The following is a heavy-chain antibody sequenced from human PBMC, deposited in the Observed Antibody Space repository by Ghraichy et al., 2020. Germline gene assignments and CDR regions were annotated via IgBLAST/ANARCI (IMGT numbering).Heavy chain of an antibody. CDR2: INHSGST. J-gene: IGHJ3*02. V-gene: IGHV4-34*01. CDR3: ARGYVDIVATISPKDAFDI. D-gene: IGHD5-12*01. Sequence: SETLSLTCAVYGGSFSGYYWSWIRQPPGKGLEWIGEINHSGSTNYNPSLKSRVTISVDTSKNQFSLKLSSVTAADTAVYYCARGYVDIVATISPKDAFDIWGQGTMVTVSS. CDR1: GGSFSGYY.